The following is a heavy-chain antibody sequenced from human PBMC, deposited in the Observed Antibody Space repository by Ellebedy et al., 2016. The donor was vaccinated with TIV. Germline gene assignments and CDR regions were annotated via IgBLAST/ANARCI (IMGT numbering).Heavy chain of an antibody. CDR1: GGAINTRHYS. CDR3: ATQIGVTGKIAN. Sequence: MPSETLSLTCTVAGGAINTRHYSWAWIRQPPGKGLEWIGTISYSGSTYFAPSLKSRVNISVDTSKNHFSLRLSSVTAADTSTYYCATQIGVTGKIANWGQGTLVTVAS. V-gene: IGHV4-39*01. CDR2: ISYSGST. D-gene: IGHD3-22*01. J-gene: IGHJ4*02.